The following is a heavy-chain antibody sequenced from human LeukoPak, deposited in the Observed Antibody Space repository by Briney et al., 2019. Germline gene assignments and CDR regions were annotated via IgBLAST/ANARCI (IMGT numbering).Heavy chain of an antibody. CDR2: IYYSGST. D-gene: IGHD4-17*01. Sequence: SETLSFTCTVSGGSISSYYWSWIRQPPGKGLEWIGYIYYSGSTYYNPSLKSRVTISVDTSKNQFSLKLSSVTAADTAVYYCARVTTVTTRGYYFDYWGQGTLVTVSS. V-gene: IGHV4-59*06. J-gene: IGHJ4*02. CDR3: ARVTTVTTRGYYFDY. CDR1: GGSISSYY.